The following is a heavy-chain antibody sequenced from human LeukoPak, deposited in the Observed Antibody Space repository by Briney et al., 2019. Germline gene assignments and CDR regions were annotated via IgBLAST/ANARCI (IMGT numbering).Heavy chain of an antibody. Sequence: GGSLRLSCAASGFTFSSYSMNWVRQAPGKGLEWVSSISSSSSYIYYADSVKGRFTISRDNAKNSLYLQMNSLRAEDTAVYYCAKDSSGLFDYWGQGTLVTVSS. CDR2: ISSSSSYI. D-gene: IGHD3-22*01. CDR1: GFTFSSYS. J-gene: IGHJ4*02. CDR3: AKDSSGLFDY. V-gene: IGHV3-21*01.